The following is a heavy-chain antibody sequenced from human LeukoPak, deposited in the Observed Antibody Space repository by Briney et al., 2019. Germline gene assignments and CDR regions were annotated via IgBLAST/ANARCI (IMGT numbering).Heavy chain of an antibody. CDR2: IYYSANA. D-gene: IGHD1-1*01. CDR1: GDSITSAGYY. V-gene: IGHV4-39*07. J-gene: IGHJ4*02. Sequence: SETLSLTCSVSGDSITSAGYYWGWIRQPPGKGLEWIGSIYYSANAYYNPSLKSRVTISVDASKNQFSLNLNSVAAADTAVYYCARHEAPLQPPDYWGQGTLVTVSS. CDR3: ARHEAPLQPPDY.